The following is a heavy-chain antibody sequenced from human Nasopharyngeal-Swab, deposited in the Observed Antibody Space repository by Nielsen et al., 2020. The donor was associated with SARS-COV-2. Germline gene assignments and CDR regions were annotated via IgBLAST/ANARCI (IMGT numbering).Heavy chain of an antibody. V-gene: IGHV4-34*01. CDR3: ARHTANTED. CDR2: INHSGST. Sequence: SQTLSLTCAVYGGSFSGYYWSWIRQPPGKGLEWIGEINHSGSTNYNPSLKSRVTISVDTSKNQFSLKLSSVTAADTAVYYCARHTANTEDWGQGALVTVSS. D-gene: IGHD5-18*01. J-gene: IGHJ4*02. CDR1: GGSFSGYY.